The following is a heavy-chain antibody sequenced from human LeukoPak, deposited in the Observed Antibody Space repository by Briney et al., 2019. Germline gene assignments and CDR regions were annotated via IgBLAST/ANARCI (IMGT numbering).Heavy chain of an antibody. CDR3: ARDGGYSGYDLGARGFDY. J-gene: IGHJ4*02. V-gene: IGHV4-4*02. CDR1: GGSISSSNW. Sequence: SETLSLTCAVSGGSISSSNWWSWVRQPPGKGLEWIGEIYHSGSTNYNPSLKSRVTISVDKSKNQFSLKLSSVTAADTAVYYCARDGGYSGYDLGARGFDYWGQGTLVTVSS. D-gene: IGHD5-12*01. CDR2: IYHSGST.